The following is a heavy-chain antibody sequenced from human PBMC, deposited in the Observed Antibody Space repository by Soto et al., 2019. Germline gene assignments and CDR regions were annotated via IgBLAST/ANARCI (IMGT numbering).Heavy chain of an antibody. CDR1: GFTFSSYS. Sequence: GSLRLSCAASGFTFSSYSMNGVRQAPGKGLEWVSSISSSSSYIYYADSVKGRFTISRDNAKNSLYLQMNSLRAEDTDVYYCARDTVTTKYYFDYWGQGTLVTVS. CDR3: ARDTVTTKYYFDY. CDR2: ISSSSSYI. D-gene: IGHD4-17*01. J-gene: IGHJ4*02. V-gene: IGHV3-21*01.